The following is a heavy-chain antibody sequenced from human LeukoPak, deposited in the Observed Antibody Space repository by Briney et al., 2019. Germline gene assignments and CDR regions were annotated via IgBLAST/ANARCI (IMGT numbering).Heavy chain of an antibody. D-gene: IGHD2-2*01. CDR1: GYTLTELS. CDR3: ATANPAIVVVPAASGGYYMDV. J-gene: IGHJ6*03. Sequence: ASVKASCKVSGYTLTELSMHWVRQAPGKGLEWMGGFDPEDGETIYAQKFQGRVTMTEDTSTDTAYMELSSLRSEDTAVYYCATANPAIVVVPAASGGYYMDVWGKGTTVTVSS. V-gene: IGHV1-24*01. CDR2: FDPEDGET.